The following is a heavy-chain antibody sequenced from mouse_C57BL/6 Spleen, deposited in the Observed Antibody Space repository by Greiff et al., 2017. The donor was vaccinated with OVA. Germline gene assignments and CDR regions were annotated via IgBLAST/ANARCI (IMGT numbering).Heavy chain of an antibody. CDR1: GYAFSSSW. J-gene: IGHJ3*01. Sequence: VHLVESGPELVKPGASVKISCKASGYAFSSSWMNWVKQRPGKGLEWIGRIYPGDGDTNYNGKFKGKATLTADKSSSTAYMQLSSLTSEDSAVYFCAREEDGPWFAYWGQGTLVTVSA. CDR2: IYPGDGDT. V-gene: IGHV1-82*01. CDR3: AREEDGPWFAY. D-gene: IGHD2-3*01.